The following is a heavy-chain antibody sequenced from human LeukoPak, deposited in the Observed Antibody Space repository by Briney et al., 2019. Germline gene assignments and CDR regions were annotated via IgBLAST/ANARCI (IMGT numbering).Heavy chain of an antibody. V-gene: IGHV4-59*01. CDR2: IYYSGST. Sequence: PSETLSLTCIISGDSIIGYYWSWIRQSPGKSLEWIGYIYYSGSTHYNPSLESRVTISQDTSKTQFFLSLRSVTAADTAVYYCARALSGSRVTDYWGQGILVTVSS. J-gene: IGHJ4*02. CDR1: GDSIIGYY. CDR3: ARALSGSRVTDY. D-gene: IGHD5-12*01.